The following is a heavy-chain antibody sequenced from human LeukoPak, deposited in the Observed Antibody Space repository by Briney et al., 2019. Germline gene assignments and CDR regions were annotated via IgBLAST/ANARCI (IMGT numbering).Heavy chain of an antibody. V-gene: IGHV4-34*01. Sequence: PSETLSLTCAVYGGSFSGYYWSWIRQPPGKGLEWIGEINHSGSTNYNPSLKSRVTISVDTSKNQFSLKLSSVTPEDTAVYYCARRLTQYDCFDPWGQGILVTVSS. CDR3: ARRLTQYDCFDP. CDR2: INHSGST. CDR1: GGSFSGYY. J-gene: IGHJ5*02. D-gene: IGHD2-2*01.